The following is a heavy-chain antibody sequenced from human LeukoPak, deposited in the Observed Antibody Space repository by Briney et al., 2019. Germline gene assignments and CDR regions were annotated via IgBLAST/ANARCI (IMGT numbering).Heavy chain of an antibody. CDR1: GGSFSGYY. V-gene: IGHV4-34*01. D-gene: IGHD1-26*01. Sequence: SETLSLTCAVYGGSFSGYYWSWIRQPPGKGLEWIGEINHSGSTNYNPSLKSRVTISVDTSKNQFSLKLSSVTAADTAVYYCASQYSGSPSDYWGQGTLVTGSS. J-gene: IGHJ4*02. CDR3: ASQYSGSPSDY. CDR2: INHSGST.